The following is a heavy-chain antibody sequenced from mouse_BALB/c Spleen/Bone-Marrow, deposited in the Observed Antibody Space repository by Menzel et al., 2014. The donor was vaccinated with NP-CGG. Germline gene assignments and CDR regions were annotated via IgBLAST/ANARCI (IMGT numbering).Heavy chain of an antibody. Sequence: DVKLQESGPDLVKPSQSLSLTCTVTGFSITSGYSCHWLRQLPGNQLEWLGYIHYSVGTNYNPSLKSRISITRNTSKNQICLQLNSVTTEDTATDYCARKGTGTSYLDYWGQGTTLTVSS. CDR3: ARKGTGTSYLDY. CDR1: GFSITSGYS. V-gene: IGHV3-1*02. CDR2: IHYSVGT. J-gene: IGHJ2*01. D-gene: IGHD4-1*01.